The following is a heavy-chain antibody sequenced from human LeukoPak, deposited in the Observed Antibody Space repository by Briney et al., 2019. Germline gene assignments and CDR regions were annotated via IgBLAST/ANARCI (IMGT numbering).Heavy chain of an antibody. J-gene: IGHJ4*02. CDR2: IIPIFGTA. Sequence: GASVKVSCKASGGTFSSYAISWVRQAPGQGLEWMGGIIPIFGTANYAQKFQGRVTISADKSTSTAYMELSSLRSEDTAVYYCARVIDYGGNSGFDYWGQGTLVTVSS. CDR3: ARVIDYGGNSGFDY. D-gene: IGHD4-23*01. CDR1: GGTFSSYA. V-gene: IGHV1-69*06.